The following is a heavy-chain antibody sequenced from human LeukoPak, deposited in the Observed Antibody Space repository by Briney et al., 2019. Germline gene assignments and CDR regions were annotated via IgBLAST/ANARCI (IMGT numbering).Heavy chain of an antibody. V-gene: IGHV1-18*01. J-gene: IGHJ4*02. CDR3: ARDSRSPGPVFSDY. CDR2: ISAYDAKT. D-gene: IGHD1-14*01. CDR1: GYTFVRHG. Sequence: ASVMVSCRASGYTFVRHGVNWVRQAPGQGLEWMGWISAYDAKTHYAERLQGRVTMTRDISASTVYMELRSLTSDDTAVYYCARDSRSPGPVFSDYWGQGTLVTV.